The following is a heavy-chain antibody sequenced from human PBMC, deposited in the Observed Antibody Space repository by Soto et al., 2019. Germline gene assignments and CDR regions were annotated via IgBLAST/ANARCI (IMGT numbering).Heavy chain of an antibody. CDR3: AREVVVVAAHYYYYGMDV. D-gene: IGHD2-15*01. CDR2: ISAYNGNT. J-gene: IGHJ6*02. Sequence: GASVKVSCKASGYTFTSYGISWVRQAPGQGLEWMGWISAYNGNTNYAQKLQGRVTMTTDTSTSTAYMELRSLRSDDTAVYYCAREVVVVAAHYYYYGMDVWGQGTTVTVSS. V-gene: IGHV1-18*01. CDR1: GYTFTSYG.